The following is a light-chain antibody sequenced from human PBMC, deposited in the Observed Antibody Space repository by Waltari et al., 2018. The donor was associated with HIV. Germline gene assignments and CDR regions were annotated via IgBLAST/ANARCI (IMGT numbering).Light chain of an antibody. CDR3: SSYTSSSTLV. Sequence: QSALTQPASVSGSPGQSLTISCPGTSSDVGGYNYVPRYQQHPGKAPKLMIYEVSNRPSGVSNRFSGSKSGNTASLTISGLQAEDEADYYCSSYTSSSTLVFGGGTKLTVL. CDR2: EVS. CDR1: SSDVGGYNY. J-gene: IGLJ2*01. V-gene: IGLV2-14*01.